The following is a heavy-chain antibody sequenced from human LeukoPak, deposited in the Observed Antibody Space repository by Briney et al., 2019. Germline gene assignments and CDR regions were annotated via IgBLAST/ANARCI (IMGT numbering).Heavy chain of an antibody. D-gene: IGHD6-13*01. CDR2: ISSSSSYI. J-gene: IGHJ4*02. CDR3: ARDPPWYSSSWSSPDY. CDR1: GFTFSSYS. V-gene: IGHV3-21*01. Sequence: GGSLRLSCAASGFTFSSYSMNWVRQTPGKGLEWVSSISSSSSYIYYADSLKGRFTISRDNAKNSLYLQMNSLRAEDTAVYYCARDPPWYSSSWSSPDYWGQGTLVTVSS.